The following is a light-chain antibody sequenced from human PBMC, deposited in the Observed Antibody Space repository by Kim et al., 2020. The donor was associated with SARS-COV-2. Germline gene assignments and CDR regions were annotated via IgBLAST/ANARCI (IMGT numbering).Light chain of an antibody. V-gene: IGKV4-1*01. J-gene: IGKJ1*01. CDR3: QQYYGTPWT. Sequence: ATINCRSSQNIFYSSNNKNYLAWYQQKPGQPPKLLIYWASTRDSGVPDRFSGSGSASDFTLTISSLQAEDVAVYFCQQYYGTPWTFGQGTKVDIK. CDR2: WAS. CDR1: QNIFYSSNNKNY.